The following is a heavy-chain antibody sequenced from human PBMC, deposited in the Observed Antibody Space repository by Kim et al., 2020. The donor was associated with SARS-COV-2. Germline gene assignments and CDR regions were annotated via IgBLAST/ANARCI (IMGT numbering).Heavy chain of an antibody. V-gene: IGHV3-33*01. D-gene: IGHD1-1*01. Sequence: GGSLRLSCAASGFTFSSYGMHWVRQAPGKGLEWVAVIWYDGSNEYYADSVKGRFTISRDNSKNTLYLQMNSLRAEDTAVYYCARSSRTTALYYYGMDVWGQGTTVTVSS. CDR2: IWYDGSNE. CDR1: GFTFSSYG. J-gene: IGHJ6*02. CDR3: ARSSRTTALYYYGMDV.